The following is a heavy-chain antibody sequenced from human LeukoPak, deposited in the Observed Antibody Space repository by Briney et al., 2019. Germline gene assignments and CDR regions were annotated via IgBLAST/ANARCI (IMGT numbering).Heavy chain of an antibody. V-gene: IGHV5-51*01. D-gene: IGHD6-13*01. CDR2: IYPGDSDT. CDR1: GYSFTSYW. J-gene: IGHJ5*02. CDR3: AVYRIAAAGTGWFDP. Sequence: PGESPKISCKGSGYSFTSYWIGWVRQMPGKGLEWMGIIYPGDSDTRYSPSFQGQVTISADKSISTAYLQWSSLKASDTAMYYCAVYRIAAAGTGWFDPWGQGTLVTVSS.